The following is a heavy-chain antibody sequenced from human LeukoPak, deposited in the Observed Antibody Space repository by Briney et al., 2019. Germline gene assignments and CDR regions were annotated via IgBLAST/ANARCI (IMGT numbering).Heavy chain of an antibody. J-gene: IGHJ4*02. CDR1: GGSISRSSFY. Sequence: SQTLSLTCTVSGGSISRSSFYWGSIRQPPGKGLELIGSIYYSGSTYYNPSLKSRVIISVDTSKNQFSLKLSSVTAADTAVYYCASPGCYASGSYCHYFDYWGQGALVTVTS. V-gene: IGHV4-39*01. D-gene: IGHD3-10*01. CDR3: ASPGCYASGSYCHYFDY. CDR2: IYYSGST.